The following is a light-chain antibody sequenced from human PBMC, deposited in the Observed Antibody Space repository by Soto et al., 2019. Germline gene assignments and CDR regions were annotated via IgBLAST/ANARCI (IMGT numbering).Light chain of an antibody. J-gene: IGKJ3*01. Sequence: IVLTQSPGTLSLSPGERASLSCRASQSVSGTYLAWYQQKPGQAPRLLIYDASSRATGIPDRFRGSGSGTDFTLTISRLEPEDFAVYYCQQYGRSPGLFTFGPGTKVDIK. V-gene: IGKV3-20*01. CDR3: QQYGRSPGLFT. CDR1: QSVSGTY. CDR2: DAS.